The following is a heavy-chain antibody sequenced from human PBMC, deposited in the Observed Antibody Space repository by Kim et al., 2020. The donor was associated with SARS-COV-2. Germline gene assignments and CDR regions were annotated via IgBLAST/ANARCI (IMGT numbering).Heavy chain of an antibody. D-gene: IGHD2-2*01. CDR1: GYTFASYD. CDR2: MNPNSAST. V-gene: IGHV1-8*01. J-gene: IGHJ6*02. CDR3: ARGRCRSTSCRYYYYGMDV. Sequence: ASVKVSCKASGYTFASYDINWVRQATGQGLEWMGWMNPNSASTGFAQKFQGRVTITRNISINTAYMELSSLRSEYTAVYYCARGRCRSTSCRYYYYGMDVWGQGTTVTVSS.